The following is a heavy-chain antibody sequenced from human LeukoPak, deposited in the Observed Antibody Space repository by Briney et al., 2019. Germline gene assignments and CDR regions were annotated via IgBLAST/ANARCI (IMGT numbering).Heavy chain of an antibody. Sequence: GGSLRLSCAASGFNFSDYYMSWIRQAPGKGLEWVSYISSSGSSIYYADSVKGRFTISRDNAKNSLYLQMYSLRAEDTAVYYCARDSTYYTPKWFDPWGQGTLVTVSS. V-gene: IGHV3-11*01. CDR2: ISSSGSSI. D-gene: IGHD3-10*01. CDR3: ARDSTYYTPKWFDP. J-gene: IGHJ5*02. CDR1: GFNFSDYY.